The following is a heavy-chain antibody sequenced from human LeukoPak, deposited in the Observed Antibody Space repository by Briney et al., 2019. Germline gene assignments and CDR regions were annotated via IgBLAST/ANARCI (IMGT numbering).Heavy chain of an antibody. Sequence: ASVKVSCKASGYTFTGYYMHWVRQAPGQGLEWMGRINPNSGGTNYAQKFQGRVTMTRDTSISTAYMELSRLRSDDTAVYYCAGQSLAYYYYYGMDVWGQGTTVTVSS. J-gene: IGHJ6*02. CDR1: GYTFTGYY. D-gene: IGHD3-3*02. CDR2: INPNSGGT. CDR3: AGQSLAYYYYYGMDV. V-gene: IGHV1-2*06.